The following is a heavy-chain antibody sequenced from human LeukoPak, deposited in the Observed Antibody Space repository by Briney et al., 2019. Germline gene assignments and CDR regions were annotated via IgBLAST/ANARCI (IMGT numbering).Heavy chain of an antibody. Sequence: SETLSLTCTVSGGSISNYYWSWIRQPAGKRLEWLGRIYSSGSTNYNPSLESRVTVSVDTSKNQFSLKLSSATAADTAVYYCAREHMVRGVINRWGQGALVTVSS. CDR1: GGSISNYY. V-gene: IGHV4-4*07. D-gene: IGHD3-10*01. J-gene: IGHJ4*02. CDR2: IYSSGST. CDR3: AREHMVRGVINR.